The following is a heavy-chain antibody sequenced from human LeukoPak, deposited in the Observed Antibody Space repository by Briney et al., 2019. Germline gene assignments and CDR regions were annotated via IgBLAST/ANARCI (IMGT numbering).Heavy chain of an antibody. CDR1: GGSITSGSYY. CDR2: INTSGST. Sequence: SETLSLTCTVSGGSITSGSYYWNWIRQPAGKGLEWIGRINTSGSTNYNPSLESRVTISVDTSKNQFSLKLSSVTAADTAVYYCARDHSGYFPAFDYWGQGALVTVSS. D-gene: IGHD3-22*01. CDR3: ARDHSGYFPAFDY. J-gene: IGHJ4*02. V-gene: IGHV4-61*02.